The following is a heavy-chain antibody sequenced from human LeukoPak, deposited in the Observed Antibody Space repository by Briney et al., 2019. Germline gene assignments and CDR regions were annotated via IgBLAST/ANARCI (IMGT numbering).Heavy chain of an antibody. V-gene: IGHV3-23*01. J-gene: IGHJ4*02. CDR1: GFTFSSYG. D-gene: IGHD4-23*01. CDR3: ARRTTVVGPAPFDH. CDR2: ISPGGDTI. Sequence: GRSLRLSCAASGFTFSSYGMRWVRQAPGKGLEWVSAISPGGDTIYYLDSVKGRFTISRDNSKNTLYLQMNSLRAEDTAVYYCARRTTVVGPAPFDHWGQGTLVTVSS.